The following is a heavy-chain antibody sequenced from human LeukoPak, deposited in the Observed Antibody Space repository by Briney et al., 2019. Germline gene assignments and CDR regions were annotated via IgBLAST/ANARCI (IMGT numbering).Heavy chain of an antibody. CDR3: ARGGSSWYQEYWYFDL. V-gene: IGHV4-59*01. CDR2: IYYSGST. J-gene: IGHJ2*01. D-gene: IGHD6-13*01. Sequence: SETLSLTCTVSGGSIHNNYWSWIRQPPGKGLEWIGYIYYSGSTNYNPSLKSRVTISVDTSKNQFSLKLSSVTAADTAVYYCARGGSSWYQEYWYFDLWGRGTLVTVSS. CDR1: GGSIHNNY.